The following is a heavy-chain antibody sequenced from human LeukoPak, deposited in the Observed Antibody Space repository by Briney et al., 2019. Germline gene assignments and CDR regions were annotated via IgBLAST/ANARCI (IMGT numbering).Heavy chain of an antibody. CDR1: GDSISSNSYY. V-gene: IGHV4-39*01. Sequence: SETLPLTCTVSGDSISSNSYYWGWLRQTPGKGLEWIGSIYHRGSTYYNPSLKSRVTISVDTSKNQFSLKMRSVTAADTAVYYCARRGWDILFDFWGQGTLVTVSS. D-gene: IGHD1-26*01. CDR3: ARRGWDILFDF. J-gene: IGHJ4*02. CDR2: IYHRGST.